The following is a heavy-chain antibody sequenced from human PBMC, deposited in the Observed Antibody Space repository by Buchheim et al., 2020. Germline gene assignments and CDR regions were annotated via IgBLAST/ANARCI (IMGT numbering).Heavy chain of an antibody. CDR3: ARGEDYDDYVSPAFYYGMDV. J-gene: IGHJ6*02. V-gene: IGHV4-34*01. Sequence: QVQLQQWGAGLLKPSETLSLTCAVYGGSFSGYYWSWIRQPPGKGLEWIGEINHSGSTNYNPSLKSRVTISVDTSKNQFSLKLSSVTAADTAVYYCARGEDYDDYVSPAFYYGMDVWGQGTT. CDR1: GGSFSGYY. CDR2: INHSGST. D-gene: IGHD4-17*01.